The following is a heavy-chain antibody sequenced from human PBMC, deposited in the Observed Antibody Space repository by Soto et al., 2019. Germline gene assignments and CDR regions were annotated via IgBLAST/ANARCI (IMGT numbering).Heavy chain of an antibody. Sequence: EGSLNLPCASSGFPFSSHSMNWVLQAPGKGLEWFSSISSSSSYIYYADSVKGRFTISRDNAKNSLYLQMNSLRAEDTAVYYCARDSTAMYYYDSSGYYPFDNWGQGTLVTLSS. CDR1: GFPFSSHS. D-gene: IGHD3-22*01. CDR3: ARDSTAMYYYDSSGYYPFDN. J-gene: IGHJ4*02. CDR2: ISSSSSYI. V-gene: IGHV3-21*01.